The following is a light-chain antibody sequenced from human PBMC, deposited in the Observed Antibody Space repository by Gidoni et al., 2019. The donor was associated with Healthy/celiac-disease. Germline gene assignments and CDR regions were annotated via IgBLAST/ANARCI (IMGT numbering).Light chain of an antibody. CDR3: QQSYSTPRWT. CDR1: QSISSY. V-gene: IGKV1-39*01. CDR2: AAS. Sequence: DIQMTQSASSLSASVGDRVTITCRASQSISSYLNWYQPRPGKAPKLLIYAASSLPSGVPSKFSGSGSGTDFPLTIGSLQPGDLATYSCQQSYSTPRWTFGQGTKVEIK. J-gene: IGKJ1*01.